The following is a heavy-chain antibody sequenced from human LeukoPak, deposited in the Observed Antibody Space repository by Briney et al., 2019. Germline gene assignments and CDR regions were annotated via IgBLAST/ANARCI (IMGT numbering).Heavy chain of an antibody. CDR2: ISGSGGST. Sequence: GGSLRLSCAASGFIFSNFAMTWVRQAPGKGLEWVSGISGSGGSTSYAQKFQGRVTMTRDTSTSTVYMELSSLRSEDTAVYYCARGGEYSGSYLVYWGQGTLVTVSS. D-gene: IGHD1-26*01. CDR3: ARGGEYSGSYLVY. CDR1: GFIFSNFA. J-gene: IGHJ4*02. V-gene: IGHV3-23*01.